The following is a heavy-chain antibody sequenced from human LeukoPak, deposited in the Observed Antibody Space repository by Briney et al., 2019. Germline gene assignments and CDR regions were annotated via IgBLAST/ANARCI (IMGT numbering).Heavy chain of an antibody. V-gene: IGHV3-23*01. D-gene: IGHD3-22*01. CDR2: ISGSGGST. Sequence: GGSLRLSCAASGFTFSSYAMSWVRQAPGKGLEWVSAISGSGGSTCYADSVKGRFTISRDNSKNTLYLQMNSLRAEDTAVYYCAKGSDYYDSSGYYLGWGQGTLVTVSP. CDR1: GFTFSSYA. CDR3: AKGSDYYDSSGYYLG. J-gene: IGHJ4*02.